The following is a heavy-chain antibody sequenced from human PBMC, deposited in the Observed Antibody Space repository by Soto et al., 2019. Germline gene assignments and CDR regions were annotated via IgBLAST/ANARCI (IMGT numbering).Heavy chain of an antibody. D-gene: IGHD6-13*01. Sequence: GGPLSLSCAASGVIFSNYAMNWVRKTPGKGLEWVSAISGSGGTPYYADSVKGRFTISRGNSKNSLYLVLNSLRADDTAVYYCAMGLAAAGPLDYWGQGALVTVSS. CDR1: GVIFSNYA. CDR2: ISGSGGTP. J-gene: IGHJ4*02. CDR3: AMGLAAAGPLDY. V-gene: IGHV3-23*01.